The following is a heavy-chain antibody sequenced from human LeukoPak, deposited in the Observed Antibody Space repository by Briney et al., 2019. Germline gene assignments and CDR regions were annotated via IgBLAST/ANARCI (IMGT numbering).Heavy chain of an antibody. Sequence: ASVKVSCKASGYTFTCYYMHWVRQAPGQGLEWMGWINPNSGGTNYAQKFQGRVTMTRDTSISTAYMELSRLRSDDTAVYYCARASPYYGSGSYYPYYYYGMDVWGQGTTVTVSS. CDR2: INPNSGGT. CDR3: ARASPYYGSGSYYPYYYYGMDV. D-gene: IGHD3-10*01. J-gene: IGHJ6*02. CDR1: GYTFTCYY. V-gene: IGHV1-2*02.